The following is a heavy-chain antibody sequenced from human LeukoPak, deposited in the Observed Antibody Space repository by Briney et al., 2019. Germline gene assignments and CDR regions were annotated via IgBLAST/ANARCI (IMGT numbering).Heavy chain of an antibody. CDR3: ARETAAMVTL. D-gene: IGHD5-18*01. V-gene: IGHV4-59*01. J-gene: IGHJ4*02. CDR2: IYYSGST. CDR1: GGSISSYY. Sequence: SETLSLTCTVSGGSISSYYWSWIRQPPGKGLEWIGYIYYSGSTNYNPSLKSRVTISVDTSKNQFSLKLSSVTAADTAVYYCARETAAMVTLWGQGTLVTVSS.